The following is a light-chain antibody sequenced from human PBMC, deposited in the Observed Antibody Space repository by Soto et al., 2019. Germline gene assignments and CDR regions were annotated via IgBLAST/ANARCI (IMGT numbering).Light chain of an antibody. J-gene: IGLJ2*01. CDR2: DVT. Sequence: QPVLTQPASVSGSPGQSITISCSGTPSDIGAYNYVSWYQHLPGKAPKVIIYDVTNRPSGVSSRFSGSKSGTTASLTISGLQAEDEANYYCGSYTISSTLMIFGGGTQLTVL. CDR1: PSDIGAYNY. V-gene: IGLV2-14*03. CDR3: GSYTISSTLMI.